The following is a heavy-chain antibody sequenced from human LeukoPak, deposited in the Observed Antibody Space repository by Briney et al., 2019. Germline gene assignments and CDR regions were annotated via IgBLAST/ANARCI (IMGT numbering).Heavy chain of an antibody. V-gene: IGHV4-34*01. Sequence: PSETLSLTCAVYGGSFSGYYWSWIRQPPGKGLEWIGEINHSGSTNYNPSLKSRVTISVDTSKNQFSLKLSSVTAADTAVYYCASITGYGDYLGGRGTLVTVSS. J-gene: IGHJ4*02. CDR2: INHSGST. CDR3: ASITGYGDYL. D-gene: IGHD4-17*01. CDR1: GGSFSGYY.